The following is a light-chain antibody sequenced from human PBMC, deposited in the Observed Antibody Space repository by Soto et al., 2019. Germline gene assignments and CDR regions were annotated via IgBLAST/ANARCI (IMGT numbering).Light chain of an antibody. CDR3: QQHISWPLT. Sequence: EIVLTQSPATLSLSPGERATLSCRASQSVTNSLAWYQQKPGQAPRLLVYDASNRATGIPTRFSGSGSGTEFTLTISNLEPEDFAVYYCQQHISWPLTFGGGTKVEIK. V-gene: IGKV3-11*01. J-gene: IGKJ4*02. CDR1: QSVTNS. CDR2: DAS.